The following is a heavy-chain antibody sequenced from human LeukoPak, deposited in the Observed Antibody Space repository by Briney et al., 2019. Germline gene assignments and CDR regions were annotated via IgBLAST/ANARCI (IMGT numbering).Heavy chain of an antibody. CDR3: AKYVGAIGYFDY. CDR2: ISGSGGST. Sequence: GGSLRLSCAASGFTFSSYAMSWVRQAPGKGLEWVSAISGSGGSTYYADSVKGRFTISRDNSKNTLYLPMNSLRAEDTAVYYCAKYVGAIGYFDYWGQGTLVTVSS. V-gene: IGHV3-23*01. CDR1: GFTFSSYA. J-gene: IGHJ4*02. D-gene: IGHD1-26*01.